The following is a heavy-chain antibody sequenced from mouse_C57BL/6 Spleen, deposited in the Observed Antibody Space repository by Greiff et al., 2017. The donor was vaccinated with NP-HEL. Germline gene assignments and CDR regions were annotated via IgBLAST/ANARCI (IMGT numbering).Heavy chain of an antibody. CDR1: GYTFTSYW. J-gene: IGHJ2*01. CDR2: IDPSDSYT. CDR3: ALYYGSSYGGFDY. D-gene: IGHD1-1*01. V-gene: IGHV1-69*01. Sequence: QVQLKQPGAELVMPGASVKLSCKASGYTFTSYWMHWVKQRPGQGLEWIGEIDPSDSYTNYNQKFKGKSTLTVDKSSSTAYMQLSSLTSEDSAVYYCALYYGSSYGGFDYWGQGTTLTVSS.